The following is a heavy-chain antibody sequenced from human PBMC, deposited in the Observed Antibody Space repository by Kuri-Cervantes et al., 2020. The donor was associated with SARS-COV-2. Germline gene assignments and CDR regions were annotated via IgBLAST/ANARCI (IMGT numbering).Heavy chain of an antibody. D-gene: IGHD2-21*01. Sequence: ASVKVSCKASGYTFTSSGISWVRQAPGQGLEWMGWVSGYNGHTNYAQKLQGRVTMTTDTSTTTAYMELRSLRSDDTAAFYCVRDGYGDYVDYWGQGTLVTVSS. CDR3: VRDGYGDYVDY. V-gene: IGHV1-18*04. CDR1: GYTFTSSG. CDR2: VSGYNGHT. J-gene: IGHJ4*02.